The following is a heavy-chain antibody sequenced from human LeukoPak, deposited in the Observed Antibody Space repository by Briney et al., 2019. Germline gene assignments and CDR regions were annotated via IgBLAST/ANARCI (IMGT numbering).Heavy chain of an antibody. CDR2: IYSDGST. Sequence: GGSLRLSCAASGFTVSSNYMSWVRQAPGKGLEWVSVIYSDGSTYYADSVKGRFTISRDNSKNTLYLQMNSLRAEDTAVYYCARDRRQHDFFDYWGRGILATVSS. J-gene: IGHJ4*02. D-gene: IGHD1-1*01. V-gene: IGHV3-66*01. CDR3: ARDRRQHDFFDY. CDR1: GFTVSSNY.